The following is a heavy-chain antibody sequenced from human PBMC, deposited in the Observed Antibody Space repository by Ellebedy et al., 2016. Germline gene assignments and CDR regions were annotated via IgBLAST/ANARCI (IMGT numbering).Heavy chain of an antibody. CDR2: IIPIFGTA. CDR1: GGTFSSYA. J-gene: IGHJ5*02. V-gene: IGHV1-69*13. CDR3: AREGTTVVTYNWLDP. Sequence: SVKVSXXASGGTFSSYAISWVRQAPGQGLEWMGGIIPIFGTANYAQKFQGRVTITADESTSTAYMELSSLRSEDTAVYYCAREGTTVVTYNWLDPWGQGTLVTVSS. D-gene: IGHD4-23*01.